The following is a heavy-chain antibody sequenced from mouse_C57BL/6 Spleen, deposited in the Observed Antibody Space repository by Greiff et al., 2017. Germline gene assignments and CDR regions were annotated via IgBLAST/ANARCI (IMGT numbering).Heavy chain of an antibody. CDR2: IYPGDGDT. CDR3: ARNGNEAY. Sequence: QVQLQQSGPELVTPGASVKISCKASGYAFSSSWMNWVKQRPGKGLEWIGRIYPGDGDTNYNGKFKGKATLTADKSSSTAYMQLSSLTSEDSAVYFCARNGNEAYWGQGTLVTVSA. D-gene: IGHD2-1*01. V-gene: IGHV1-82*01. CDR1: GYAFSSSW. J-gene: IGHJ3*01.